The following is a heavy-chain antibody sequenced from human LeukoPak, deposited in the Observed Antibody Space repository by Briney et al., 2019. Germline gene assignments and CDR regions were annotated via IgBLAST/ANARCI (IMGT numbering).Heavy chain of an antibody. Sequence: SETLSLTCTVSGGSISSYYWSWIRQPPGKGLEWIGYIYYSGSTNYNPSLKSRVTISVDTSKNQFSLKLSSVTAADTAVYYCARVGGYYDFWSGYQYIDYWGQGTLVTVSS. J-gene: IGHJ4*02. V-gene: IGHV4-59*08. D-gene: IGHD3-3*01. CDR1: GGSISSYY. CDR3: ARVGGYYDFWSGYQYIDY. CDR2: IYYSGST.